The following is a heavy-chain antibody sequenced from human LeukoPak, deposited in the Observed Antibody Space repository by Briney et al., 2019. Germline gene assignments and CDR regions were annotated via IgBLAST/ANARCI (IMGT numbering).Heavy chain of an antibody. CDR2: IYHSGST. CDR1: GGSISSSNW. CDR3: ARESRTVVSDPGYFDL. D-gene: IGHD4-23*01. J-gene: IGHJ2*01. Sequence: PSETLSLTCAVSGGSISSSNWWSWVRQPPGKGLEWIGEIYHSGSTNYNPSLKSRVTISVDKSKNQFSLKLSSVTAADTAGYYCARESRTVVSDPGYFDLWGRGTLVTVSS. V-gene: IGHV4-4*02.